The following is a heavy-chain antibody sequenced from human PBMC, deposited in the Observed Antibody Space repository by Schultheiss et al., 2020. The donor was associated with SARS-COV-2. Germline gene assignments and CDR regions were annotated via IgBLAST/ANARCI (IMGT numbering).Heavy chain of an antibody. J-gene: IGHJ6*02. D-gene: IGHD6-13*01. Sequence: ASVKVSCKASGYTFTSYGLTWVRQAPGQGPEWMGWISGYNGNTNYAQKLQGRVTMTTDTSTSTAYMELRSLKSDDTAVYYCARDRIAPYYYYYGMDVWGQGTTVTVSS. CDR2: ISGYNGNT. CDR3: ARDRIAPYYYYYGMDV. V-gene: IGHV1-18*01. CDR1: GYTFTSYG.